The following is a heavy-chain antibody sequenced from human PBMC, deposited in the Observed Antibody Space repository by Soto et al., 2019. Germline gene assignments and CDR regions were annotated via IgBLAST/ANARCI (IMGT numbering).Heavy chain of an antibody. J-gene: IGHJ4*02. V-gene: IGHV1-18*01. CDR2: ITTDNSNT. D-gene: IGHD5-18*01. CDR1: GYTFTSYG. Sequence: ASVKVSCKASGYTFTSYGISWVRQAPGEGLEWMGWITTDNSNTNYAQKFQGRVTMTTDTSTRTAYMELRILTSDDTAVYYCARTRGYSYGYADYWGQGTQVTV. CDR3: ARTRGYSYGYADY.